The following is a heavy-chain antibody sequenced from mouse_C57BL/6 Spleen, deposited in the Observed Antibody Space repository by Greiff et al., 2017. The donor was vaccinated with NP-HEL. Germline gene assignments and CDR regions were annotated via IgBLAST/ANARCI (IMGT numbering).Heavy chain of an antibody. Sequence: QVQLKQPGAELVMPGASVKLSCKASGYTFTSYWMHWVKQRPGQGLEWIGEIDPSDSYTNYNQKFKGKSTLTVDKSSSTAYMQLSSLTSEDSAVYYGARTRNGEYYIDDWGQGTTLTVSS. J-gene: IGHJ2*01. CDR2: IDPSDSYT. CDR3: ARTRNGEYYIDD. CDR1: GYTFTSYW. V-gene: IGHV1-69*01.